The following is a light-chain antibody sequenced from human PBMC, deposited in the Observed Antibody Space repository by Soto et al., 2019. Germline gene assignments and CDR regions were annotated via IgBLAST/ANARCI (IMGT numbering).Light chain of an antibody. J-gene: IGKJ2*01. CDR3: QQYHSFSFT. V-gene: IGKV1-5*01. CDR1: QSITYW. Sequence: DIQMTQSPSSLSASVGDRVTITCRASQSITYWLAWYQQKPGRAPKLLIYDVFNLQSGVPSRFSGSGSGTEFTLTISSLQPDDSATYYCQQYHSFSFTFGQGTNVDIK. CDR2: DVF.